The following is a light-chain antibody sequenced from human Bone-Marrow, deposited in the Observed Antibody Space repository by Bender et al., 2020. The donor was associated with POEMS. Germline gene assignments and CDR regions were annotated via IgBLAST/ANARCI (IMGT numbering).Light chain of an antibody. J-gene: IGLJ2*01. V-gene: IGLV3-21*02. CDR2: DDK. CDR1: NIGSKG. Sequence: SYVLTQPPSVSVAPGQTARISCGGDNIGSKGVHWYQHKPGQAPVLVVYDDKDRPSGLPERFSGSNSGNTATLTISRVEAGDEADYYCQVWDSSRDNVVFGGGTKLTVL. CDR3: QVWDSSRDNVV.